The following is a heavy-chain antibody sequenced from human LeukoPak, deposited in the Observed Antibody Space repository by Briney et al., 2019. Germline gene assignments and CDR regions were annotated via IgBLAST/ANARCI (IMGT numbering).Heavy chain of an antibody. D-gene: IGHD1-26*01. CDR1: GDSISGYY. V-gene: IGHV4-59*08. J-gene: IGHJ3*02. CDR3: ARPNSGTYPYDAFDI. Sequence: SETLSLICTVSGDSISGYYWRWIRQPPGKGLEWIGHIYYNGNTNYNASLKGRVAISVDTPKNQFSLKVTSLTAADTAVYYCARPNSGTYPYDAFDIWGQGTMITVS. CDR2: IYYNGNT.